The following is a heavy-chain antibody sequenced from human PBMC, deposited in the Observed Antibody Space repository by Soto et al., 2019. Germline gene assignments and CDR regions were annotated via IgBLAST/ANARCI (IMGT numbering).Heavy chain of an antibody. CDR1: GYTFTSCC. CDR2: ISAYNGNT. CDR3: ARDLSSYSSSWYPFDY. D-gene: IGHD6-13*01. Sequence: ASVNVSFKSSGYTFTSCCISWVRQAPGQGLEWMGWISAYNGNTNYAQKLQGRVTMTTDTSTSTAYMELRSLRSDDTAVYYCARDLSSYSSSWYPFDYWGQGTLVTVSS. J-gene: IGHJ4*02. V-gene: IGHV1-18*01.